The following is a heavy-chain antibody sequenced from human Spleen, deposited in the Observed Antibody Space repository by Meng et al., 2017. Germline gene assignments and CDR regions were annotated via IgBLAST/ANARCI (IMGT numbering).Heavy chain of an antibody. CDR3: ARGPTTMAHDFDY. J-gene: IGHJ4*02. V-gene: IGHV4-34*01. CDR2: INHSGST. Sequence: QLQQVGAGLLNPSETLSRTWVVSGGSFSDYYWGWIRQPPGKGLEWIGEINHSGSTNYNPSLESRATISVDTSQNNLSLKLSSVTAADSAVYYCARGPTTMAHDFDYWGQGTLVTVSS. D-gene: IGHD4-11*01. CDR1: GGSFSDYY.